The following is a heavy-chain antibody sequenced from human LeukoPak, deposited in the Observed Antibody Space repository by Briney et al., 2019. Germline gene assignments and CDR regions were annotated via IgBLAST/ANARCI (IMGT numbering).Heavy chain of an antibody. CDR1: GFTFDDYA. D-gene: IGHD3-10*01. J-gene: IGHJ4*02. V-gene: IGHV3-9*01. CDR3: AKTQYGSGSYYNWGFDY. Sequence: GGSLRLSCAASGFTFDDYAMHWVRQAPGKGLEWVSGISWNSGSIGYADSVKGRFTISRDNAKNSLYLQMNSLRAEDTALYYCAKTQYGSGSYYNWGFDYWGQGTLVTVSS. CDR2: ISWNSGSI.